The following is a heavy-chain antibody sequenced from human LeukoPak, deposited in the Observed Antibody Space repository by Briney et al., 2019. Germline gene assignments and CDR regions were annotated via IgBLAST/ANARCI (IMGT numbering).Heavy chain of an antibody. V-gene: IGHV3-30*18. J-gene: IGHJ4*02. CDR1: GFTISSGD. Sequence: GESLRLSCAASGFTISSGDLHWIRQAPGKGLEWVASISYDGSNEYYGDSVKGRFSVSRDNSKNTLYLHMNSLRAEDTAVYYCAKEREMVTRYYFDYWGQGTLVTASS. CDR2: ISYDGSNE. CDR3: AKEREMVTRYYFDY. D-gene: IGHD5-18*01.